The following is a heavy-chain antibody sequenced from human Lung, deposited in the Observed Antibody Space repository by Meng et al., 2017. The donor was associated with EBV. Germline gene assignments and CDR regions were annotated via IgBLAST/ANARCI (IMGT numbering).Heavy chain of an antibody. J-gene: IGHJ5*02. CDR3: ARRGPSGNFSP. Sequence: QVAIQQWGAGLCTPSETLARSCGGYCGCFRDYYWTWIPHPPGKGLEWIGEIDHRGNPKYNPSLKSRVTISLDTSKKQFSLKVSSVTAADSAVYYCARRGPSGNFSPWSQGALVTVSS. CDR1: CGCFRDYY. CDR2: IDHRGNP. V-gene: IGHV4-34*01. D-gene: IGHD3-10*01.